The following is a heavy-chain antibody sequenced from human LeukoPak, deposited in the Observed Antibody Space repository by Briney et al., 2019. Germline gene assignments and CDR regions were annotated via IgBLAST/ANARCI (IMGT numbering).Heavy chain of an antibody. CDR1: GSRFTSYW. D-gene: IGHD6-13*01. CDR2: IYPGDSDT. Sequence: GESLKISCKGSGSRFTSYWIGWVRQMPGKGLEWMGIIYPGDSDTRYSPSFQGQVTISADESISTAYLQWSSLKASDTAMYYCARHQQQLATDYWGQGTLVTVSS. V-gene: IGHV5-51*01. CDR3: ARHQQQLATDY. J-gene: IGHJ4*02.